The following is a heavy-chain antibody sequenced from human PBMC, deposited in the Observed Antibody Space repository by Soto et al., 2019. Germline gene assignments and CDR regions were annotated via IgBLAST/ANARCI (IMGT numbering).Heavy chain of an antibody. CDR1: GGSISSSNYY. D-gene: IGHD6-19*01. J-gene: IGHJ5*02. Sequence: PSETLSLTCTVSGGSISSSNYYWGWIRQPPGKGLEWIGSIYYSGSTYYNPSLKSRVTISVDTSKNQFSLKLSSVTAADTAVYYCARHFSRLDSSGWYIGSDNWFDPWGQGTLVTVSS. V-gene: IGHV4-39*01. CDR2: IYYSGST. CDR3: ARHFSRLDSSGWYIGSDNWFDP.